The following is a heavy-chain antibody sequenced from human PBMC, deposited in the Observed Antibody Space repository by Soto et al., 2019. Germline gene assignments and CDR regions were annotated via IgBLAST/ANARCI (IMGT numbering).Heavy chain of an antibody. CDR2: ISAYNGNT. J-gene: IGHJ6*03. V-gene: IGHV1-18*01. D-gene: IGHD2-15*01. Sequence: GASVKVSCKASGYTFTSYGISWVRQAPGQGLEWMGWISAYNGNTNYAQKLQGRVTMTTDTSTSTAYMELRSLRSDDTAVYYCSRMRRGVGGPYYYYYMDVWGKGTAVTVSS. CDR3: SRMRRGVGGPYYYYYMDV. CDR1: GYTFTSYG.